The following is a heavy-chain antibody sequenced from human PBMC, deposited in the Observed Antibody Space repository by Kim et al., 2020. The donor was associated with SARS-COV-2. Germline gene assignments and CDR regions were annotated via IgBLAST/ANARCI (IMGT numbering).Heavy chain of an antibody. CDR3: ARAPGRVATKGYYYYYGMDV. CDR2: IYSGGST. J-gene: IGHJ6*02. V-gene: IGHV3-66*02. CDR1: GFTVSSNY. Sequence: GGSLRLSCAASGFTVSSNYMSWVRQAPGKGLEWVSVIYSGGSTYYADSVKGRFTISRDNSKNTLYLQMNSLRAEDTAVYYCARAPGRVATKGYYYYYGMDVWGQGTTVTVSS. D-gene: IGHD5-12*01.